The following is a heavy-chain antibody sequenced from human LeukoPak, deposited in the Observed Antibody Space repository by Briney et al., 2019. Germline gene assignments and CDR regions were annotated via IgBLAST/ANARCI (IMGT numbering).Heavy chain of an antibody. CDR1: VGSISSYY. D-gene: IGHD5-24*01. Sequence: SETLSLTCTVSVGSISSYYWSWIRQPPGKGLEWIGYIYYSGSTNYNPSLKSRVTISVDTSKNQFSLKLSSVTAADTAVYYCATSRRDGYKIDYWGQGTLVTVSS. CDR3: ATSRRDGYKIDY. V-gene: IGHV4-59*08. J-gene: IGHJ4*02. CDR2: IYYSGST.